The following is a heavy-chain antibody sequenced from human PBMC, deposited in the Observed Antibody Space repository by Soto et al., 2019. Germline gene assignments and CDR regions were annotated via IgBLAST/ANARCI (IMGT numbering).Heavy chain of an antibody. CDR1: GFSLTTSGVG. J-gene: IGHJ4*02. D-gene: IGHD3-3*01. CDR3: AHRVLRTVFGLVTTTASYFDF. Sequence: QITLKESGPTVVKPTATLTLTCTFSGFSLTTSGVGVGWVRQSPGQAPEWLALIYWDGDKRYSTSLKSRLTITKDTSENPVVLTMATVEPADTATYYCAHRVLRTVFGLVTTTASYFDFWGQGTPVVVSS. CDR2: IYWDGDK. V-gene: IGHV2-5*02.